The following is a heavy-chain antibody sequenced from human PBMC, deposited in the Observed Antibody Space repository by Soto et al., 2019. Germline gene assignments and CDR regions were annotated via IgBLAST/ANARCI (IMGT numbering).Heavy chain of an antibody. Sequence: GGSLRLSCAASGFTFSSYAMSWVRQAPGKGLEWVSAISGSGGTTYYADSVKGRFTISRDNSQNTLYLQMNSLRAEDTAVYYCAKYGPGVAAAGLMDDAFDVWGQGTMVTVSS. V-gene: IGHV3-23*01. J-gene: IGHJ3*01. CDR1: GFTFSSYA. CDR2: ISGSGGTT. D-gene: IGHD6-13*01. CDR3: AKYGPGVAAAGLMDDAFDV.